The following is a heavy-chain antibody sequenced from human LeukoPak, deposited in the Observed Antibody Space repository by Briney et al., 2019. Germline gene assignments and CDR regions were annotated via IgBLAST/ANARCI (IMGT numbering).Heavy chain of an antibody. Sequence: LSLTCTVSGGSISSSSYYWGWIRQPPGKGLEWISYIRSSGSPIYYADSVRGRFTISKDNAKNSLYLQMNSLRDEDTAVYYCARVAVGATRVDFDYWGQGTLVTVSS. V-gene: IGHV3-11*04. CDR3: ARVAVGATRVDFDY. CDR2: IRSSGSPI. D-gene: IGHD1-26*01. CDR1: GGSISSSSYY. J-gene: IGHJ4*02.